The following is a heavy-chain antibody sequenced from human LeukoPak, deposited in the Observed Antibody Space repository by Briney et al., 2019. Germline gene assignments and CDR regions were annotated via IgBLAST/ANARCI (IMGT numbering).Heavy chain of an antibody. D-gene: IGHD3-10*01. CDR2: IYYSGST. CDR1: GGSISSGGYY. V-gene: IGHV4-31*03. J-gene: IGHJ4*02. CDR3: ARDGGSGDYYGSGSYPY. Sequence: PSQTLSLTCTVSGGSISSGGYYWSWIRQHPGKGLEWIGYIYYSGSTYYNPSLKSRVTISVDTSKNQFSLKLSSVTAADTAVYYCARDGGSGDYYGSGSYPYWGQGTLVTVSS.